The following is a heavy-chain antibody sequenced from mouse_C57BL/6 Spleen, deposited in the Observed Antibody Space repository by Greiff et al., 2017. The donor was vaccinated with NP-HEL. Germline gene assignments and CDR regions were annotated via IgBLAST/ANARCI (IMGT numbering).Heavy chain of an antibody. CDR1: GFNIKDYY. CDR3: TTLYYYGSSQAWFAY. V-gene: IGHV14-1*01. J-gene: IGHJ3*01. CDR2: IDPEDGDT. D-gene: IGHD1-1*01. Sequence: DVQLQESGAELVRPGASVKLSCTASGFNIKDYYMHWVKQRPEQGLEWIGRIDPEDGDTEYAPKFQGKATMTADTSSNTAYLQLSSLTSEDTAVYYCTTLYYYGSSQAWFAYWGQGTLVTVSA.